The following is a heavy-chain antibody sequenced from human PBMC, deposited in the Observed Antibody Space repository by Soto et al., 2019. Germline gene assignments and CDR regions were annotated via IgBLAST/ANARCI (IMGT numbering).Heavy chain of an antibody. CDR3: ARNPNYYDSSGYYPFSAFDI. CDR1: GGAFSSYA. Sequence: SVNVSWKASGGAFSSYAISWVRQAPGQGLEWMGGIIPIFGTANYAQKFQGRVTITADESTSTAYMELSSLRSEDTAVYYCARNPNYYDSSGYYPFSAFDIWGQGTMVTVSS. V-gene: IGHV1-69*13. J-gene: IGHJ3*02. CDR2: IIPIFGTA. D-gene: IGHD3-22*01.